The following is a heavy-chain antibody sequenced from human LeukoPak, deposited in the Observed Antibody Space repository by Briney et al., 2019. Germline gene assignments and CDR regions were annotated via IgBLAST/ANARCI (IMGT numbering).Heavy chain of an antibody. CDR3: VRHGLGSSWFGFDY. CDR2: IYPGDSDP. J-gene: IGHJ4*02. Sequence: GESLKISCKGSGYSFTTNWIAWVRQMPGKGLEWMGIIYPGDSDPRYSPSFQGQVTISADKSISTAYLQWSSLEASDSAMYYCVRHGLGSSWFGFDYWGQGTLVTVSS. V-gene: IGHV5-51*01. CDR1: GYSFTTNW. D-gene: IGHD6-13*01.